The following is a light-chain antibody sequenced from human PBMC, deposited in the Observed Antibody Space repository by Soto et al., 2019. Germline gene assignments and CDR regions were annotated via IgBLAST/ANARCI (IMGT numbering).Light chain of an antibody. J-gene: IGLJ2*01. CDR1: SSDVGGYNS. V-gene: IGLV2-14*01. CDR3: SSYTSSSTVI. CDR2: EVS. Sequence: QSVLTQPASVSGSPGQSITISCIGTSSDVGGYNSVSWYQQHPGKAPKLMICEVSNRPSGVSNRFSGSKSGNTASLTISGLQAEDEADYYCSSYTSSSTVIFGGGTKVTVL.